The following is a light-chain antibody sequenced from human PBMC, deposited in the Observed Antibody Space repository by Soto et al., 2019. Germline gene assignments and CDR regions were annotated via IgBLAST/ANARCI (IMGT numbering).Light chain of an antibody. CDR1: SSDVGGYNY. CDR2: DVT. Sequence: QSVLTQPASVSGSPGQSITISCTGTSSDVGGYNYVCWYQQHPGKAPKHMIYDVTSRPSGVSYRFSGSKSGNTASLTISGLQTEDEADYYCSSYTTTSTVIFGGGTKVTVL. J-gene: IGLJ2*01. CDR3: SSYTTTSTVI. V-gene: IGLV2-14*03.